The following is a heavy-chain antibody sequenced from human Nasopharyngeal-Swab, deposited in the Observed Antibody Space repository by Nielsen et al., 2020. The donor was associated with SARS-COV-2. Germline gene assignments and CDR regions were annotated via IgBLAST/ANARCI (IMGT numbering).Heavy chain of an antibody. Sequence: GRSLKISCAASGFTFSSYSMNWVRQAPGKGLEWVSYISSSSSTIYYADSVKGRFTISRDNAKNSLYLQMNGLRAEDTAVYYCARDHGGGTIAEALGPFYYYYYMDVWGKGTTVTVSS. D-gene: IGHD6-19*01. CDR2: ISSSSSTI. CDR3: ARDHGGGTIAEALGPFYYYYYMDV. CDR1: GFTFSSYS. J-gene: IGHJ6*03. V-gene: IGHV3-48*01.